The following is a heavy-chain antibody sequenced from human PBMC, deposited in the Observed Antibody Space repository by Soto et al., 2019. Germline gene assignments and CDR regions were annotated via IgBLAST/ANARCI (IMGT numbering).Heavy chain of an antibody. CDR1: GFTFSSYG. D-gene: IGHD2-15*01. J-gene: IGHJ5*02. V-gene: IGHV3-33*01. CDR3: ARDLGYCSGGSCYSGTNWFDP. Sequence: GGSLRLSCAASGFTFSSYGMHWVRQAPGKGLEWVAVIWYDGSNKYYADSVKGRFTISRDNPKNTLYLQMNSLRAEDTAVYYCARDLGYCSGGSCYSGTNWFDPWGQGTLVTVSS. CDR2: IWYDGSNK.